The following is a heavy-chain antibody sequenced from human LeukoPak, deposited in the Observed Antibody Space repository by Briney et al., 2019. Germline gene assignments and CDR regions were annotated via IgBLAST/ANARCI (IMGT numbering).Heavy chain of an antibody. Sequence: GGSLRLSCAASGFIVSNNYMIWVRQAPGKGLEWVPLVNTGGSTYYADSVKDRFTISRDNSKNTLYLQMTRLRAEDTAVYYCATDSSSRPETYWGQGTRVTVSS. CDR1: GFIVSNNY. CDR3: ATDSSSRPETY. V-gene: IGHV3-66*01. J-gene: IGHJ4*02. D-gene: IGHD6-6*01. CDR2: VNTGGST.